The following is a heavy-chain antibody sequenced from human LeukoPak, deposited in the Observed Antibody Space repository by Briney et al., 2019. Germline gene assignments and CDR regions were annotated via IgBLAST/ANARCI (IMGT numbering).Heavy chain of an antibody. D-gene: IGHD3-10*01. CDR1: GYNFTNSW. Sequence: GGALEISCKGSGYNFTNSWIGWVRQMPGKGLEWMGIIYPGDSDTRYSRSFEGQVTISADKSISTAYLQWSSLKASDTAMYYCAXQSLSYYYGSGSYRHYYYYLDVWGKGTTVTVSS. CDR2: IYPGDSDT. J-gene: IGHJ6*03. CDR3: AXQSLSYYYGSGSYRHYYYYLDV. V-gene: IGHV5-51*01.